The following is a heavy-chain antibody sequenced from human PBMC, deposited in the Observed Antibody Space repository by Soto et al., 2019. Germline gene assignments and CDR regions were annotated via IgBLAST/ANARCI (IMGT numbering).Heavy chain of an antibody. CDR3: ARLGGYYQSLDT. Sequence: SETLSLTXTVSGGSIDSYYWTCIRQPPGKGLEWIGYVYYTGTTTYSPSLKSRVTISVDTSMNQISLKLSSVTAADTAFYYCARLGGYYQSLDTWGQGTLVTVSS. D-gene: IGHD3-22*01. J-gene: IGHJ5*02. CDR2: VYYTGTT. CDR1: GGSIDSYY. V-gene: IGHV4-59*08.